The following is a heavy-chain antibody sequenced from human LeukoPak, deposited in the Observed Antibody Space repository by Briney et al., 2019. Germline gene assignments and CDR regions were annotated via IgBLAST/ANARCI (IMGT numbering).Heavy chain of an antibody. Sequence: SETLSLTCTVSGGSISSGGYYWSWIRQHPGKGLEWIGYIYYSGSTYYNPSLKSRVTISVDTSKNQFSLKLSSVTAADTAVYYCARAYLRLGELSLSWFDPWGQGTLVAVSS. J-gene: IGHJ5*02. CDR3: ARAYLRLGELSLSWFDP. CDR2: IYYSGST. CDR1: GGSISSGGYY. V-gene: IGHV4-31*03. D-gene: IGHD3-16*02.